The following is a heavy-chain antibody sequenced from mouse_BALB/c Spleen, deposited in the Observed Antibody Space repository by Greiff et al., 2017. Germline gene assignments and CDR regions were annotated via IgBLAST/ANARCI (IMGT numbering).Heavy chain of an antibody. Sequence: EVQVVESGGGLVKPGGSLKLSCAASGFTFSSYAMSWVRQSPEKRLEWVAEISSGGSYTYYPDTVTGRFTISRDNAKNTLYLEMSSLRSEDTAMYYCARITTATKAMDYWGQGTSVTVSS. CDR2: ISSGGSYT. D-gene: IGHD1-2*01. J-gene: IGHJ4*01. CDR1: GFTFSSYA. CDR3: ARITTATKAMDY. V-gene: IGHV5-9-4*01.